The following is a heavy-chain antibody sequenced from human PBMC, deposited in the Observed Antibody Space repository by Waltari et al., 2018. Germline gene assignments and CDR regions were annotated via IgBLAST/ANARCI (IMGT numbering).Heavy chain of an antibody. D-gene: IGHD4-17*01. V-gene: IGHV3-7*04. CDR2: IKEDGSES. CDR3: ARADYGGTADYDY. Sequence: EVQLVASGGGLVQPGGSVRLSCAASGFTFSSHWMTWVRQAPGKGLEWLANIKEDGSESYYGDSVKGRFTISRDNTKNSLYLQMNSLRVEDTAVYYCARADYGGTADYDYWGQGTQVTVSS. J-gene: IGHJ4*02. CDR1: GFTFSSHW.